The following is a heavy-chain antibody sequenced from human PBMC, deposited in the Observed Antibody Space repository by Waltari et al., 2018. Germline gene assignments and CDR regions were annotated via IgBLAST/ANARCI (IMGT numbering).Heavy chain of an antibody. V-gene: IGHV3-23*03. CDR3: AKHYYDSSGYKRGWYFDL. CDR2: IYSGGST. Sequence: EVQLLESGGGLVQPGGSLRLSCAASGFTFSSYAMSWVRQAPGKGLEWVSVIYSGGSTYYADSVKGRFTISRDNSKNTLYLQMNSLRAEDTAVYYCAKHYYDSSGYKRGWYFDLWGRGTLVTVSS. J-gene: IGHJ2*01. CDR1: GFTFSSYA. D-gene: IGHD3-22*01.